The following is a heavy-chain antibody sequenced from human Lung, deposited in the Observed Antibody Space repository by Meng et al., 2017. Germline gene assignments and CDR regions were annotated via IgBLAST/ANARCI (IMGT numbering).Heavy chain of an antibody. Sequence: GESLKISCKGSGYRFSTYWIAWVRQMPGKGLEWMGIIYPGDSDTRYSPSFQGQVTFSADESISTAYLQWSSLKASDTAMYYCARRYYYDGTSYFDSWGQGTLVTVSS. J-gene: IGHJ4*02. CDR1: GYRFSTYW. V-gene: IGHV5-51*01. D-gene: IGHD3-22*01. CDR3: ARRYYYDGTSYFDS. CDR2: IYPGDSDT.